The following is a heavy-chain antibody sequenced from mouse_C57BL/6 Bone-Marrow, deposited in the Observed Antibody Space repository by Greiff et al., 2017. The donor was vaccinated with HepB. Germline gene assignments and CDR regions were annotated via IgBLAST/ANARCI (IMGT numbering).Heavy chain of an antibody. CDR1: GYTFTDYY. V-gene: IGHV1-26*01. CDR3: ARHGYHVGFAY. D-gene: IGHD2-2*01. J-gene: IGHJ3*01. Sequence: EVKLQQSGPELVKPGASVKISCKASGYTFTDYYMNWVKQSHGKSLEWIGDINPNNGGTSYNQKFKGKATLTVDKSSSTAYMELRSLTSEDSAVYYCARHGYHVGFAYWGQGTLVTVSA. CDR2: INPNNGGT.